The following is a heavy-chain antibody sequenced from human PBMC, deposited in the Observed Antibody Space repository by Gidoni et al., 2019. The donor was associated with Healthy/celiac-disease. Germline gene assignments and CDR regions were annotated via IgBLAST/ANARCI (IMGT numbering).Heavy chain of an antibody. CDR3: TTDSASTMIRGDAFDI. CDR1: GFTFSNAW. J-gene: IGHJ3*02. Sequence: EVQLVESGGGLVKPGGSLRLSCAASGFTFSNAWMSWVRQAPGKGLEWVGRIKSKTDGGTTDYAAPVKGRFTISRDDSKNTLYLQMNSLKTEDTAVYYCTTDSASTMIRGDAFDIWGQGTMVTVSS. V-gene: IGHV3-15*01. D-gene: IGHD3-22*01. CDR2: IKSKTDGGTT.